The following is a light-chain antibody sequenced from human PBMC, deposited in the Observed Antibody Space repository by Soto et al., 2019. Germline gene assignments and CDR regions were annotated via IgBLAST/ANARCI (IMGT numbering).Light chain of an antibody. CDR3: QQYYSSPRLG. J-gene: IGKJ4*01. CDR1: QSVFYSSNKKNY. V-gene: IGKV4-1*01. Sequence: DIVMTQSPESLSVSLGERATINGRSSQSVFYSSNKKNYLAWYQKKPGQPPKLLLYWASTRESGVPDRFSGSGSGTYFTLTTSSLQAEDVAFYYCQQYYSSPRLGFGGGTK. CDR2: WAS.